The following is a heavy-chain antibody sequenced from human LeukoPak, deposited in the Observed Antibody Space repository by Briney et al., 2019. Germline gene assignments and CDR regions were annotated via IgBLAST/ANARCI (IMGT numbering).Heavy chain of an antibody. J-gene: IGHJ6*02. D-gene: IGHD3-10*01. V-gene: IGHV3-9*01. Sequence: PGGSLRLSCAASGFTFDDYAMHWARQAPGKGLEWISGISWNSGSIGYADSVKGRFTISRDNAKNSLYLQMNSLRAEDTALYYCAKDFSIYGSGSYLGMDVWGQGTTVTVSS. CDR1: GFTFDDYA. CDR3: AKDFSIYGSGSYLGMDV. CDR2: ISWNSGSI.